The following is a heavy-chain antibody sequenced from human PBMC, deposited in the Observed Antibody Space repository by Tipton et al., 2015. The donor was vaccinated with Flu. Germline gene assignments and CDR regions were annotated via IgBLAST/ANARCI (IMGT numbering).Heavy chain of an antibody. CDR2: PYNSGRT. Sequence: TLSLTCVVSSYSISSGYYWCLRRQPPGKVVECSGRPYNSGRTYYNPSLKSRATITVDPTENHFFLTLTSVTAANAAVYYCARLPTLTYCPDYWGQGTLVTVPS. D-gene: IGHD1-26*01. J-gene: IGHJ4*02. CDR1: SYSISSGYY. CDR3: ARLPTLTYCPDY. V-gene: IGHV4-38-2*01.